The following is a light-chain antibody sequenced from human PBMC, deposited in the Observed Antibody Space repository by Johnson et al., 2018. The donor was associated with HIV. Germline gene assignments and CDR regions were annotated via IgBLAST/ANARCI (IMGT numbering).Light chain of an antibody. J-gene: IGLJ1*01. CDR3: GTWDNSLSTGGV. V-gene: IGLV1-51*02. CDR2: ENN. CDR1: SSNIGNNY. Sequence: QSVLTQPPSVSAAPGQKVTISCSGSSSNIGNNYVSWYQQVPGTAPKLLIHENNKRPSGIPDRFSGSKSGTSATLAITGLQPGDEADYYCGTWDNSLSTGGVFGTGTKVTVL.